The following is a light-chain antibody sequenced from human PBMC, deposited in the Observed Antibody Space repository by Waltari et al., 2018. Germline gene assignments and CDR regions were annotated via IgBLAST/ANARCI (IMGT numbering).Light chain of an antibody. CDR3: SSRNGRANQVV. Sequence: SSELTQDPAVSVPLGQTVRFTCQGDSLRTSYASWYQLKPGQAPVLVIYGKGKRPSGIPVRIAGHSTGTTASLTITGAQAEDEADYYCSSRNGRANQVVFAGGTKVTVL. V-gene: IGLV3-19*01. J-gene: IGLJ3*02. CDR1: SLRTSY. CDR2: GKG.